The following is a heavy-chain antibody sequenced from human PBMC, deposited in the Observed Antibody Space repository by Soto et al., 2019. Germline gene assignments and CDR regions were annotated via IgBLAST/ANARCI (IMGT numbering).Heavy chain of an antibody. Sequence: EVQLLESGGGLVQPGGSLRLSCAASGFTFSSYAMSWVRQAPGKGLEWVSAISGSGGSTYYADSVKGRFTISRDNSKNTLYLQMNSLRAEDTAVYYCALANYYDSSGYYWGSDYWGQGTLVTVSS. CDR3: ALANYYDSSGYYWGSDY. CDR2: ISGSGGST. V-gene: IGHV3-23*01. J-gene: IGHJ4*02. D-gene: IGHD3-22*01. CDR1: GFTFSSYA.